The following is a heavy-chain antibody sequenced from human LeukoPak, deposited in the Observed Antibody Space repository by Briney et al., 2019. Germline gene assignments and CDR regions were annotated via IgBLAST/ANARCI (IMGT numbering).Heavy chain of an antibody. Sequence: PSETLSLTCTVSGGSISSGGYYWSWIRQHPGKGLEWIGYIYYSGSTYYNPSLKSRVTISVDTSKNQFSLKLSSVAAADTAVYYCATTVTTALDYWGQGTLVTVSS. CDR3: ATTVTTALDY. CDR2: IYYSGST. D-gene: IGHD4-17*01. J-gene: IGHJ4*02. V-gene: IGHV4-31*03. CDR1: GGSISSGGYY.